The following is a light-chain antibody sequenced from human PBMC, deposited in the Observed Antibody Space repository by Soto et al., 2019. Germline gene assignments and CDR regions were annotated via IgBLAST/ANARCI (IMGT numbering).Light chain of an antibody. J-gene: IGKJ1*01. V-gene: IGKV3-20*01. Sequence: EIVLTQSPGTLSLSPGERATLSCRASQTVTGNNLAWYQQRPGQAPTLLTYAASTRATGIPDRFSGSGSGTDFTLTISRLEPEDFAVYYCHQYGTSPQTFGQGTKVE. CDR1: QTVTGNN. CDR3: HQYGTSPQT. CDR2: AAS.